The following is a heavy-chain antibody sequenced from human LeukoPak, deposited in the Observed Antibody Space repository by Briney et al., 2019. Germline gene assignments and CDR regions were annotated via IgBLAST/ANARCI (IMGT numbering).Heavy chain of an antibody. CDR1: GGSISSSNW. Sequence: SGTLSLTCAVSGGSISSSNWWSWVRQPPGKGLEWIGEIYHSGSTNYNPSLKSRVTISVDTSKNQFSLKLSSVTAADTAVYYCARRKGIAVAGTTFDYWGQGTLVTVSS. CDR2: IYHSGST. J-gene: IGHJ4*02. D-gene: IGHD6-19*01. V-gene: IGHV4-4*02. CDR3: ARRKGIAVAGTTFDY.